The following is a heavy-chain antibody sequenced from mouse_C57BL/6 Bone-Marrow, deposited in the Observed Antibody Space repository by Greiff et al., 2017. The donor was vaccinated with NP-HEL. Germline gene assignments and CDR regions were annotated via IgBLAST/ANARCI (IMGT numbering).Heavy chain of an antibody. D-gene: IGHD1-1*01. CDR3: ARAEFITTVGYAMDY. J-gene: IGHJ4*01. Sequence: VQLQQPGAELVKPGASVKLSCKASGYTFTSYWMHWVKQRPGQGLEWIGMIHPNSGSTNYNEKFKSKATLTVDKSSSTAYMQLSSLTSEDSAVYYCARAEFITTVGYAMDYWGQGTSVTVSS. V-gene: IGHV1-64*01. CDR1: GYTFTSYW. CDR2: IHPNSGST.